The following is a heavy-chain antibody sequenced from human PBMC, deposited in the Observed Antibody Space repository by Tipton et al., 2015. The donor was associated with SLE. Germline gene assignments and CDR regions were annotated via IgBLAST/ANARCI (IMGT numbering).Heavy chain of an antibody. Sequence: QVQLVQSGAEVKKPGASVKVSCKASRYTFTGYYMDWVRQAPGQGLEWMGRINPNSGGTNYAQKLQGRVTMTTDTSTSTAYMELRSLRSDDTAVYYCARRDSIAKSSSWYMGLWGQGTLVTVSS. V-gene: IGHV1-2*06. CDR1: RYTFTGYY. D-gene: IGHD6-13*01. J-gene: IGHJ4*02. CDR2: INPNSGGT. CDR3: ARRDSIAKSSSWYMGL.